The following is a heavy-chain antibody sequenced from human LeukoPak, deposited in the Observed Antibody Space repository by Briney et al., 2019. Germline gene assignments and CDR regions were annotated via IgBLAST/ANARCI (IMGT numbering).Heavy chain of an antibody. CDR3: ARDPDSSSWYKSNPLAYNWFDP. Sequence: AGGSLRLSCAASGFTFSSYAMSWVRQAPGKGLEWVSAISGSGGSTYYADSVKGRFTISRDNSKNTLYLQMNSLRAEDTAVYYCARDPDSSSWYKSNPLAYNWFDPWGQGTLVTVSS. V-gene: IGHV3-23*01. D-gene: IGHD6-13*01. CDR2: ISGSGGST. J-gene: IGHJ5*02. CDR1: GFTFSSYA.